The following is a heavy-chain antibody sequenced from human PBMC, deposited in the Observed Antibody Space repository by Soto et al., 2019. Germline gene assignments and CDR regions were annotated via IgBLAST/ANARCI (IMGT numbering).Heavy chain of an antibody. Sequence: QVQLQESGPGLVKPSQTLSLTCTVSGGFISSGDYYWSWIRQLPGKGLEWIGYIEHSGSSFYNPSLKGRVALALDTSKNQFSLKLNSVTAADTAVYYCAREVVSATVDFYYYYIDFWGKGTTVTVSS. CDR2: IEHSGSS. CDR1: GGFISSGDYY. J-gene: IGHJ6*03. CDR3: AREVVSATVDFYYYYIDF. D-gene: IGHD2-2*01. V-gene: IGHV4-31*03.